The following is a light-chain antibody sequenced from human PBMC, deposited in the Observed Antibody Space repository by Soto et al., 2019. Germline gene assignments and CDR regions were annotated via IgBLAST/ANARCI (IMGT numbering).Light chain of an antibody. J-gene: IGLJ3*02. V-gene: IGLV2-14*01. CDR1: SSDVGDYIY. CDR2: EVS. Sequence: QSALTQPASVSGSPGQSISISCTGTSSDVGDYIYVSWYRQHPGKAPKLVIYEVSYRPSGVSNRFSGSKSGNTASLTISGLQAEDEADYHCCSYAGSNWVFGGGTKLTVL. CDR3: CSYAGSNWV.